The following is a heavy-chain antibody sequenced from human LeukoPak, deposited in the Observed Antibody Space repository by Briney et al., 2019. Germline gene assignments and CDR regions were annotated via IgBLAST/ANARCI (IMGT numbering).Heavy chain of an antibody. CDR3: ATGRGDCSSTSCYRTFDY. CDR2: FYSGGST. Sequence: PSETLSLTCTVSGGSISSYYWSWIRQPAGKGLEWIGRFYSGGSTDYNPSLKSRVTMSVDTSKNQFSLKLSSVTAADTAVYYCATGRGDCSSTSCYRTFDYWGQGTLVTVSS. J-gene: IGHJ4*02. D-gene: IGHD2-2*01. V-gene: IGHV4-4*07. CDR1: GGSISSYY.